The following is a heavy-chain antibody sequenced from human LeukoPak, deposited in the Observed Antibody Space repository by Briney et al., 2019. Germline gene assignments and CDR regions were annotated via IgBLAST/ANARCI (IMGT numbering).Heavy chain of an antibody. CDR1: GFTFSNAW. D-gene: IGHD3-10*01. CDR3: ARGFGDVSRLFDY. Sequence: GGSLRLSCAASGFTFSNAWMSWVRQAPGKGLEWVGRIKSKTDGGTTDYAAPVKGRFTISRDDSKNTLYLQTNSLRAEDTAVYYCARGFGDVSRLFDYWGQGTLVTVSS. J-gene: IGHJ4*02. CDR2: IKSKTDGGTT. V-gene: IGHV3-15*01.